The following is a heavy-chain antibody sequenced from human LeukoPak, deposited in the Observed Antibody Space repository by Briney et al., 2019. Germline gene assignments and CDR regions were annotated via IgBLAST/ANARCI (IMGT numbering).Heavy chain of an antibody. J-gene: IGHJ4*02. CDR3: ARDLKTAMDYFDY. Sequence: GGSLRLSCAGSGFTFSNHWMHWVRQGPGKGLEWVSRITADGSDTGYGDSVKGRFTISRDNSKNTLFLQMNSLRPEDTAVYYCARDLKTAMDYFDYWGQGALVTVSS. D-gene: IGHD2-2*01. V-gene: IGHV3-74*01. CDR2: ITADGSDT. CDR1: GFTFSNHW.